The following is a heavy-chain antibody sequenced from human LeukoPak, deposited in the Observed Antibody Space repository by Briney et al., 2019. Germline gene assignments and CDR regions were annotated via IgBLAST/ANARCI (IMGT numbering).Heavy chain of an antibody. Sequence: ASVTVSCKASGYTFTSYGISWVRQAPGQGLEWMGLISAYNGNTNYSQKLQGRVTMTTDTSTSTAYMELRSLRSDDTAVYYCARNLVVATDYDAFDIWGQGTMVTVSS. D-gene: IGHD5-12*01. CDR2: ISAYNGNT. CDR1: GYTFTSYG. J-gene: IGHJ3*02. CDR3: ARNLVVATDYDAFDI. V-gene: IGHV1-18*01.